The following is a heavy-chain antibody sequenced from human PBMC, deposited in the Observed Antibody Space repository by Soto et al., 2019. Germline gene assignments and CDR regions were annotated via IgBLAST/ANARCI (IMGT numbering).Heavy chain of an antibody. D-gene: IGHD3-22*01. J-gene: IGHJ4*02. Sequence: SETLSLTCSVSGDSMNNGDYFWTWIRQTPGKGLQWIGYISYSGSTFYNPSLKTRLAMSVDTSKNQFSVRLRSVTAADTAVYYRARDRAHFYESSGRLDLWGQGMLVTVSS. V-gene: IGHV4-30-4*01. CDR1: GDSMNNGDYF. CDR3: ARDRAHFYESSGRLDL. CDR2: ISYSGST.